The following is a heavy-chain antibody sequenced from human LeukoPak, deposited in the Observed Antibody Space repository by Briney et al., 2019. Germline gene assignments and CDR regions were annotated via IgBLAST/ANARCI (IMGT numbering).Heavy chain of an antibody. Sequence: GGSLRLSCAASGFTVSTVNMSWVRQVPGKGLEWVSVVYSGNDGTNYADSVRGRFTISRDDSKNTVYLQMNNLRLEDAAVYYCTKRSQGYYDYWGQGTLVTVSS. J-gene: IGHJ4*02. V-gene: IGHV3-66*02. CDR3: TKRSQGYYDY. CDR1: GFTVSTVN. CDR2: VYSGNDGT. D-gene: IGHD3-10*01.